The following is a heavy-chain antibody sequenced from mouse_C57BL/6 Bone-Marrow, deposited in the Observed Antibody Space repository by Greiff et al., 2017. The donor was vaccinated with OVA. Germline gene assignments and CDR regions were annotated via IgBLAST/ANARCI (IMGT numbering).Heavy chain of an antibody. D-gene: IGHD1-1*01. CDR2: IYPGDGDT. CDR1: GYAFSSSW. CDR3: ARSRDGYYGSSYGYFDV. J-gene: IGHJ1*03. Sequence: QVQLQQSGPELVKPGASVKISCKASGYAFSSSWMNWVKQRPGKGLAWIGRIYPGDGDTNYNGKFKGKATLTADKSSSTAYMQLSSLTSEDSAVYFCARSRDGYYGSSYGYFDVWGTGTTVTVSS. V-gene: IGHV1-82*01.